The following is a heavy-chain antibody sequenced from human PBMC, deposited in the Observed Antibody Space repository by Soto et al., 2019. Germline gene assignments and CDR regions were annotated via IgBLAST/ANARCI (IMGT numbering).Heavy chain of an antibody. J-gene: IGHJ5*02. V-gene: IGHV1-69*13. Sequence: SVKVSCKASGGTFSSYAISWVRQAPGQGLEWMGGIIPIFGTANYAQKFQGRVTITADESTSTAYMELSSLRSEDTSVYYCARRWVGDSINWFDPWGQGTLVTVFS. D-gene: IGHD3-22*01. CDR1: GGTFSSYA. CDR2: IIPIFGTA. CDR3: ARRWVGDSINWFDP.